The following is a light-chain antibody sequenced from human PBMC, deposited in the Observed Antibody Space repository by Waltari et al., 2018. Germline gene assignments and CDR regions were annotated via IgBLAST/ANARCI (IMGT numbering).Light chain of an antibody. CDR2: ASS. CDR1: QSVSSTY. J-gene: IGKJ2*01. Sequence: EIVLTQSPATLSLSPGDRATLSCRASQSVSSTYIAWYQQKPGQAPRLLTYASSTRATGTPERFSGSGSGTDFTLTISRLEPEDFAVFYCQQCGSAPYTFGQGTMLEIK. V-gene: IGKV3-20*01. CDR3: QQCGSAPYT.